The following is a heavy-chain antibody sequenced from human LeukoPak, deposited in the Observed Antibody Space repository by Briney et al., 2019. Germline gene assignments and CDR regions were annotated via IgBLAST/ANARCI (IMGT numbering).Heavy chain of an antibody. CDR2: IYYSRST. V-gene: IGHV4-39*01. D-gene: IGHD6-6*01. CDR1: GGSISSSSYY. Sequence: PSETLCLTCTVSGGSISSSSYYWGWIRQPPGKGMEWIGRIYYSRSTYYNPSLKSRVTISVDTSKNQFSLKLSSVTAADTAVYYCARHDGSSSGYYGMDVWGQGTTVTVSS. CDR3: ARHDGSSSGYYGMDV. J-gene: IGHJ6*02.